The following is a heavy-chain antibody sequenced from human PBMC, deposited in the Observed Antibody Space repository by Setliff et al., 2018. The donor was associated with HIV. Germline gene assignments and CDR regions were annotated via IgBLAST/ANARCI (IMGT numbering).Heavy chain of an antibody. D-gene: IGHD6-19*01. CDR1: GGSISSGAFY. CDR3: ASRSVAGAFDI. V-gene: IGHV4-31*03. J-gene: IGHJ3*02. CDR2: IYYIGST. Sequence: SETLSLTCTVSGGSISSGAFYWSWIRQHPGKGLERIGDIYYIGSTFYNPSLKSRITISVDTSKNHFSLRLRSVTAADTAVYYCASRSVAGAFDIWGQGTKVTVSS.